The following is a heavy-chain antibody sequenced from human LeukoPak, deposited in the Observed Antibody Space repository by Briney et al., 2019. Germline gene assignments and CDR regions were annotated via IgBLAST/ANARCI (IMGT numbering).Heavy chain of an antibody. Sequence: ASVKVSCKASGYTFTSYYMHWVRQAPGQGLEWMGGIIPIFGTANYAQKFQGRVTITADESTSTAYMELSSLRSEDTAVYYCARSGDSGWYSPWDYWGQGTLVTVSS. J-gene: IGHJ4*02. CDR1: GYTFTSYY. D-gene: IGHD6-19*01. CDR3: ARSGDSGWYSPWDY. V-gene: IGHV1-69*13. CDR2: IIPIFGTA.